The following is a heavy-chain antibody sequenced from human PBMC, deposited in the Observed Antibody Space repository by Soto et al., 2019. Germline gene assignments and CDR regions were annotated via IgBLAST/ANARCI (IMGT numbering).Heavy chain of an antibody. V-gene: IGHV1-18*01. J-gene: IGHJ4*02. Sequence: ASVKVSCKASGYIFINYGITWVRQAPGQGLEWMGWISGYNGNTKYADKLQGRVTMTTDTSTTTAYMELRSLRSDDTAVYYCARGITIFGVVIMELDYWGQGTLVTVSS. CDR3: ARGITIFGVVIMELDY. CDR2: ISGYNGNT. D-gene: IGHD3-3*01. CDR1: GYIFINYG.